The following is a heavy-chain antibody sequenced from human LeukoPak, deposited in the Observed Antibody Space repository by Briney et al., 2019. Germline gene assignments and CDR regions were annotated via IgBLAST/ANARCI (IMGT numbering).Heavy chain of an antibody. J-gene: IGHJ6*04. V-gene: IGHV3-11*06. Sequence: PGGSLRLSCAASGFTFSDYYMSWIRQAPGKGLEWVSSISSSSSYIYYADSVKGRFTISRDNAKNSLYLQMNSLRAEDTAVYYCARGTAAGTGENGMDVWGKGTTVTVSS. D-gene: IGHD6-13*01. CDR2: ISSSSSYI. CDR1: GFTFSDYY. CDR3: ARGTAAGTGENGMDV.